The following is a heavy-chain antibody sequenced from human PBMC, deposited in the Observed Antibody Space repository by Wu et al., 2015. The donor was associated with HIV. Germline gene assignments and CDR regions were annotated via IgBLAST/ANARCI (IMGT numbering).Heavy chain of an antibody. CDR3: ARLQSLHGLYSNADY. J-gene: IGHJ4*02. CDR1: GYTFIDYY. Sequence: QVQLVQSGPEVKKPGASVMVSCKASGYTFIDYYIYWVRQAPGQGLEWMGWINPNRGGTKYAQNFQGRVTMTRDTAVSTAYTELNSVRSDDTAVYYCARLQSLHGLYSNADYWGQGTLVTVSS. CDR2: INPNRGGT. V-gene: IGHV1-2*02. D-gene: IGHD5-24*01.